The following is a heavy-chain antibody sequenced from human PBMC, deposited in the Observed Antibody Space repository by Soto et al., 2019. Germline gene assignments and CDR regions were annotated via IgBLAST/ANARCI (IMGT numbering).Heavy chain of an antibody. Sequence: QVQLVQSGAEVKKPGSSVKVSCKASGGTFSSSAFSWVRQAPGQGLEWMGGIMPIFRTADYAQKFQGRVTITADESTSTAYMELSSLRSEDTGVYYCARDKDRQQLGGNYYYIMDVWCQGTTVTVSS. CDR2: IMPIFRTA. V-gene: IGHV1-69*12. D-gene: IGHD3-3*02. CDR1: GGTFSSSA. J-gene: IGHJ6*02. CDR3: ARDKDRQQLGGNYYYIMDV.